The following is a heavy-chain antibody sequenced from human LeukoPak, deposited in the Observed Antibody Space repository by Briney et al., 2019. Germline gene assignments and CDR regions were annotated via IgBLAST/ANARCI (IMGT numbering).Heavy chain of an antibody. CDR3: AKEGYSSGWYEDC. Sequence: PGGSLRLSCAAAGFTFSTYGIHWVRQAPGMGLEWVAFIRYDGSNKYYADSVKGRFTISRDNFMNTVYLQMNSLRPEDTAVYYCAKEGYSSGWYEDCWGQGTLVTVSS. CDR2: IRYDGSNK. V-gene: IGHV3-30*02. CDR1: GFTFSTYG. D-gene: IGHD6-19*01. J-gene: IGHJ4*02.